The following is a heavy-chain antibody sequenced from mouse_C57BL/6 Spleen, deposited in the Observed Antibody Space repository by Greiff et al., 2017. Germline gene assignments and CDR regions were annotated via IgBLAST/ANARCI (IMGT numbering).Heavy chain of an antibody. CDR2: INYDGSST. J-gene: IGHJ4*01. Sequence: EVKLMESEGGLVQPGSSMKLSCTASGFTFSDYYMAWVRQVPEKGLEWVANINYDGSSTYYLDSLKSRFIISRDNAKNILYLQMSSLKSEDTATYYCARGNLLFYYYAMDYWGQGTSVTVSS. CDR3: ARGNLLFYYYAMDY. V-gene: IGHV5-16*01. D-gene: IGHD2-1*01. CDR1: GFTFSDYY.